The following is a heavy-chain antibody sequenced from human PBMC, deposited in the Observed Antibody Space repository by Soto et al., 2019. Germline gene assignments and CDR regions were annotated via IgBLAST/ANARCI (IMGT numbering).Heavy chain of an antibody. Sequence: QVQLQESGPGLVKPSQTLSLTCTVSGGSISSGGYYWSWIRQHPGKRLEWIGYIYYSGSTYYNPSLKGRITISVDSSKKQFSLKLSSVTAADTAVYCCARLYYDILTGYKLFDYWGQGTLVTVSS. D-gene: IGHD3-9*01. J-gene: IGHJ4*02. CDR2: IYYSGST. V-gene: IGHV4-31*03. CDR1: GGSISSGGYY. CDR3: ARLYYDILTGYKLFDY.